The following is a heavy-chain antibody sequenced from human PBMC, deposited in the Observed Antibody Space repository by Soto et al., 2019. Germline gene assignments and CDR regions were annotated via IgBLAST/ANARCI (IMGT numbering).Heavy chain of an antibody. J-gene: IGHJ6*02. CDR3: ARTSDYYGMDV. CDR2: IYHAGSV. CDR1: GSSIASGYY. Sequence: SETLSLTCAVSGSSIASGYYWAWIRQSPGKGLEWIGSIYHAGSVYYNPSLNSRVAVSLDTSKNHFSLKLTSVTAADTAVYYCARTSDYYGMDVWGQGTTVTVSS. V-gene: IGHV4-38-2*01.